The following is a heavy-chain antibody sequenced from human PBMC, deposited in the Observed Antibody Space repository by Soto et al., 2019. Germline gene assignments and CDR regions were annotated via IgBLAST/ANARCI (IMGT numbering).Heavy chain of an antibody. CDR1: GYTFTGYY. J-gene: IGHJ4*02. CDR2: ISAYNGNT. CDR3: ARSRYGDYVGY. Sequence: ASVKVSCKASGYTFTGYYMHWVRQAPGQGLEWMGWISAYNGNTNYAQKLQGRVTMTTDTSTSTAYMELRSLRSDDTAVYYCARSRYGDYVGYWGQGTLVTVSS. V-gene: IGHV1-18*04. D-gene: IGHD4-17*01.